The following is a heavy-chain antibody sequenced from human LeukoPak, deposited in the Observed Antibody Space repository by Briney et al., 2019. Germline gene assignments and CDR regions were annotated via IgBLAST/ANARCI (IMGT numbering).Heavy chain of an antibody. D-gene: IGHD3-22*01. CDR3: AKSERLTMIGGWAPTFDS. Sequence: GGSLRLSCAASGFTVSDKYMSWVRQAPGKGLEWVSILYSDGSTYYADSVEGRFTISRVNSKNTLFFQMNSLRVEDTAVYYCAKSERLTMIGGWAPTFDSWGQGTLVTVSS. CDR1: GFTVSDKY. V-gene: IGHV3-66*01. CDR2: LYSDGST. J-gene: IGHJ4*02.